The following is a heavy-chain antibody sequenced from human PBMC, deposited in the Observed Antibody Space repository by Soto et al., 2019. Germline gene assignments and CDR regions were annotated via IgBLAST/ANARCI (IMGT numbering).Heavy chain of an antibody. CDR3: AREDDGCDRDYYGLDV. CDR1: GGSFSGDY. J-gene: IGHJ6*02. D-gene: IGHD1-1*01. CDR2: INHSGST. Sequence: SENLSLTCAVYGGSFSGDYWSWIRQPPGKGLEWIGEINHSGSTNYNPSLKSRVTISVDTSKNQFSLQLSSVTAADTAVYSCAREDDGCDRDYYGLDVWGQGTTVTVSS. V-gene: IGHV4-34*01.